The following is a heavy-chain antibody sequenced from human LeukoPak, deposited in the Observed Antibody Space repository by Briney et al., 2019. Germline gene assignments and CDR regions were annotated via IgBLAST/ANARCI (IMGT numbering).Heavy chain of an antibody. V-gene: IGHV3-23*01. D-gene: IGHD2-2*01. J-gene: IGHJ4*02. CDR2: ISGSGGST. CDR3: AKETYQLPFDY. CDR1: GFPFSSHA. Sequence: GGSLRLSCAVSGFPFSSHAMSGVRQAPGKGLEWVSVISGSGGSTYYADSVKGRFTISRDNSKNTLYLQMNSLRAEDTAVYYCAKETYQLPFDYWGQGTLVTVSS.